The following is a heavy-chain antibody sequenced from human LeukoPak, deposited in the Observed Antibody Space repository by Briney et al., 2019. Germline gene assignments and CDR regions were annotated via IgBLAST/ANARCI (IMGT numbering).Heavy chain of an antibody. CDR3: VVTTCSRGFDY. Sequence: GGSLRLSCAASGFSFSSYWMSWVRQAPGKGLEWVANIRQDGREQNYVDSVRGRFTISRDNAKNSLYLQMSSLRAEDTAVYYCVVTTCSRGFDYWGQGTLVTVSS. CDR1: GFSFSSYW. V-gene: IGHV3-7*01. CDR2: IRQDGREQ. D-gene: IGHD1/OR15-1a*01. J-gene: IGHJ4*02.